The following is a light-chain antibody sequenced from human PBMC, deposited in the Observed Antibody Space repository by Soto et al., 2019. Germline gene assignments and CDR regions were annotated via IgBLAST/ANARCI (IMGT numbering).Light chain of an antibody. V-gene: IGKV3-20*01. Sequence: EIVLTQSPGTLSLSPRERATLSCRASQSVSSSYLAWYQQRPGQAPRLLIYSASTRATGIPARFSGSGSGTEFTLTISSLQSEDFAIYYCHQYSPVLTWTFGQGTKVDI. CDR1: QSVSSSY. CDR2: SAS. J-gene: IGKJ1*01. CDR3: HQYSPVLTWT.